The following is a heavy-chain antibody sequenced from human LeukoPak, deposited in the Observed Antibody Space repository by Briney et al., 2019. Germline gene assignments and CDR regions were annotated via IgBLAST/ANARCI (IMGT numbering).Heavy chain of an antibody. CDR3: ARMVDGFHFDY. CDR1: GFSLRTRGMC. Sequence: SGPTLVNPTQTLTLTCTFYGFSLRTRGMCVGWIRQPPGKALKWLSLIDWDDDKYYSTSLKTRLTISKDTSKNHVVLTMTNMDPVDTATYYYARMVDGFHFDYWGQGTLVTGSS. CDR2: IDWDDDK. J-gene: IGHJ4*02. V-gene: IGHV2-70*01.